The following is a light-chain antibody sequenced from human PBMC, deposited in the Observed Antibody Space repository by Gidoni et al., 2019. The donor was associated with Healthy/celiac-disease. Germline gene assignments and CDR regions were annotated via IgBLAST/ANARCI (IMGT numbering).Light chain of an antibody. V-gene: IGKV3-20*01. CDR2: GAS. J-gene: IGKJ1*01. CDR3: QQYGSSFPWT. Sequence: ELVLTQSPGTLSLSPGERATLSCRASQSVSSSYLAWYQQKPGQAPRLLIYGASSRATGIPDRFSGSGSGTDFTLTISRLEPEDFAVYYCQQYGSSFPWTFGQGTKVEIK. CDR1: QSVSSSY.